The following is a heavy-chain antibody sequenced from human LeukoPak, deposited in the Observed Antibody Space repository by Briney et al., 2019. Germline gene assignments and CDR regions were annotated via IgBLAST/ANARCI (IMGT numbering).Heavy chain of an antibody. J-gene: IGHJ5*02. CDR3: ARGADCSTTSCLGNWFDP. V-gene: IGHV4-59*01. CDR1: DGSISNYY. D-gene: IGHD2-2*01. CDR2: IYNSGST. Sequence: SETLSLTCTVSDGSISNYYWSWIRQPPGKGLEWIGYIYNSGSTNYNPSLKSRVTISADTSKNQFSLKLTSVTAADTAVYYCARGADCSTTSCLGNWFDPWGQQTLISVSS.